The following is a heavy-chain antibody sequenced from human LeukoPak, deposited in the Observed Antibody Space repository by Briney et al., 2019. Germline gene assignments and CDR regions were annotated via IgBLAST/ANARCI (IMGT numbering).Heavy chain of an antibody. CDR2: ISSNGGSK. D-gene: IGHD1-26*01. CDR3: VNELVGGTEGGVDV. V-gene: IGHV3-64D*09. J-gene: IGHJ6*02. CDR1: GFTFRIYA. Sequence: PGGSLRLSCSASGFTFRIYAMHWVRQAPGKGLEYVSTISSNGGSKYYADSLKGRFTVSRDNSKNTLYLQMSGLRPDDTAVYYCVNELVGGTEGGVDVWGQGATVTVSS.